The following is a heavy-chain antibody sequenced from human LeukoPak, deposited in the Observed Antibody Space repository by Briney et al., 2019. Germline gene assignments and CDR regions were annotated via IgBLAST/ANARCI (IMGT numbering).Heavy chain of an antibody. Sequence: PGRSLRLSCAASGFTFSSYVMHWVRQAPGKGLEWVALISNDGSNKYYADSVKGRFTISRDNSKNTPYLQMNSLRAEDTAVYYCAKDYGGRPYYFDYWGQGTLVTVSS. J-gene: IGHJ4*02. D-gene: IGHD4-23*01. CDR2: ISNDGSNK. CDR1: GFTFSSYV. CDR3: AKDYGGRPYYFDY. V-gene: IGHV3-30*18.